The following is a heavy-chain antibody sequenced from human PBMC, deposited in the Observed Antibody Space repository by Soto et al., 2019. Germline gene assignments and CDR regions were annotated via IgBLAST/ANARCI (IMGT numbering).Heavy chain of an antibody. Sequence: GGSLRLSCAPSGFIFNTYTMHWVRQAPGKGLERVAVVSHDGANKYYADSVQGRFTISRDNSDHKLFLQMNSMRAEETAVYFCSRGGYNDILNHIEYGYFIDSWGQGNLVTVSS. CDR1: GFIFNTYT. CDR3: SRGGYNDILNHIEYGYFIDS. V-gene: IGHV3-30-3*01. J-gene: IGHJ4*02. CDR2: VSHDGANK. D-gene: IGHD3-9*01.